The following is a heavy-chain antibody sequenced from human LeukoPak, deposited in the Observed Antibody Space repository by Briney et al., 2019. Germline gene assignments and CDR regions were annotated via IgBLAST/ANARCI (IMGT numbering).Heavy chain of an antibody. D-gene: IGHD2-2*01. CDR2: ISSNGSTK. Sequence: GGSLRLSCAASGFTYSNHYMNWIRQAPGQGLEWLSYISSNGSTKYYADSVRGRFTISRDNAKNSLYLQMNSLRAEDTAVYYCAKDRIRYCSSTSCAKPFDYWGQGTLVTVSS. CDR1: GFTYSNHY. V-gene: IGHV3-11*01. J-gene: IGHJ4*02. CDR3: AKDRIRYCSSTSCAKPFDY.